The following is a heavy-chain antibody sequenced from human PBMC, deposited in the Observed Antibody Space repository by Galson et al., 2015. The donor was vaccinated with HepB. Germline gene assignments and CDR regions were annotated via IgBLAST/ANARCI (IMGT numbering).Heavy chain of an antibody. V-gene: IGHV6-1*01. CDR3: ARVAGTIYYYGIDV. D-gene: IGHD6-19*01. CDR1: GDSVSSNSAA. CDR2: TYYRSKWYS. J-gene: IGHJ6*02. Sequence: CAISGDSVSSNSAAWNWIRRSPSRGLEWLGRTYYRSKWYSDYAVSVRSRITINPDTSKNQLSLQLKSVTPEDTAVYYCARVAGTIYYYGIDVWGQGTTVTVSS.